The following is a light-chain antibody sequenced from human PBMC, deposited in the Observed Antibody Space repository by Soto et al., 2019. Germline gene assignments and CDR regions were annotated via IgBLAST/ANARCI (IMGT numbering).Light chain of an antibody. J-gene: IGKJ2*01. V-gene: IGKV1-5*03. CDR3: QQYNSYPYT. CDR1: QTVNVW. CDR2: KTS. Sequence: DIQMTQSPSTLSASVGDRVTISCRASQTVNVWLAWYQQKPGKAPKLLSYKTSSLEAGVPSRFSASGSGTELTLTISSRQPDDFATYYCQQYNSYPYTFGQGTKVEVK.